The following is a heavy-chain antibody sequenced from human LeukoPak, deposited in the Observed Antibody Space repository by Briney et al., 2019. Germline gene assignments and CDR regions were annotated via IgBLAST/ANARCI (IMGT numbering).Heavy chain of an antibody. D-gene: IGHD3-22*01. V-gene: IGHV4-59*01. Sequence: PSETLSVTCTDSGGSISSYYWSWIRQPPGKGLEWIGYIYYSGSTNYNPSLKSRVTISVDTSKNQFSLKLSSVTAADTAVYYCARAHYYDSSGPDAFYLWGQGTMVTVSS. CDR3: ARAHYYDSSGPDAFYL. J-gene: IGHJ3*01. CDR2: IYYSGST. CDR1: GGSISSYY.